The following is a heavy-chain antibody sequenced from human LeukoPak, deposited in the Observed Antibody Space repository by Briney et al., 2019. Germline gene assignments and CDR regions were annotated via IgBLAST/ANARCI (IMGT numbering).Heavy chain of an antibody. J-gene: IGHJ4*02. CDR3: ARDSEYQLLRKYYFDY. D-gene: IGHD2-2*01. Sequence: SETLSLTCAVSGYSISSGYYWGWIRQPPGKGLEWIGSIYHSGSTYYNPSLKSRVTISVDTSKNQSSLKLSSVTAADTAVYYCARDSEYQLLRKYYFDYWGQGTLVTVSS. CDR1: GYSISSGYY. V-gene: IGHV4-38-2*02. CDR2: IYHSGST.